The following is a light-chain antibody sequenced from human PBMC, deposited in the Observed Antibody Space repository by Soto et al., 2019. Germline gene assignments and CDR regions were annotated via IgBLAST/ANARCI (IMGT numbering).Light chain of an antibody. J-gene: IGKJ1*01. CDR2: AGS. CDR3: HQPAANPWT. Sequence: DIQMTQSPSSLSASVGDRVTITCRASQNIGVYLNWYQKKPGKAPKLLIHAGSSLHSGVPSTFSGSGSGTDFALTLSSLQPEDFATHYCHQPAANPWTPVQGTKGDI. CDR1: QNIGVY. V-gene: IGKV1-39*01.